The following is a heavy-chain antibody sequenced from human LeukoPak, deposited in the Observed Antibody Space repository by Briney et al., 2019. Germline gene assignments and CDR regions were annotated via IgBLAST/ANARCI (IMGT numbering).Heavy chain of an antibody. J-gene: IGHJ1*01. V-gene: IGHV4-59*08. Sequence: PSETLSLTCTVSGGSISSYYWSWIRQPPGKGLEWIGYIYYGGSTNYNPSLKSRVTISVDTSKNQFSLKLSSVTAADTAVYYCARGSAEYFQHWGQGTLVTVSS. CDR3: ARGSAEYFQH. CDR1: GGSISSYY. CDR2: IYYGGST.